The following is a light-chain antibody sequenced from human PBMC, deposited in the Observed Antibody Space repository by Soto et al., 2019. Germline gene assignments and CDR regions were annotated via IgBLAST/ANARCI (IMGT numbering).Light chain of an antibody. CDR3: SSYTSSSTQV. CDR2: DVN. V-gene: IGLV2-14*01. CDR1: SSDIGAYKY. J-gene: IGLJ2*01. Sequence: QSALTQPASVSGSPGQSITISCSGTSSDIGAYKYVSWYQQHPGNAPKLMIYDVNNRPSGVSNRFSGSKSGNTASLTIAGLQAEDEADYYCSSYTSSSTQVFGGGTKLTVL.